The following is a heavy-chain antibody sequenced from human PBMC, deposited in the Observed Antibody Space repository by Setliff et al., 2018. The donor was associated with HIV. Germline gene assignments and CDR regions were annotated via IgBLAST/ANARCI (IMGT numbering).Heavy chain of an antibody. CDR2: IQYSDSS. CDR1: GGSMSNYY. V-gene: IGHV4-59*01. Sequence: KPLETLSLTCTVSGGSMSNYYWSWIRQPPGRGLEWIASIQYSDSSHYNPSLQSRVTISVDTSTKQFSLYLSSVNETDTAVYYCARSGYTSGFYWVFGAFGVWGQGKLVTVSS. CDR3: ARSGYTSGFYWVFGAFGV. J-gene: IGHJ3*01. D-gene: IGHD3-22*01.